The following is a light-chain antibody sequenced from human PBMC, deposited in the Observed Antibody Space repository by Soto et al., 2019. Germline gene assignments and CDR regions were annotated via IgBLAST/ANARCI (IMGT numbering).Light chain of an antibody. V-gene: IGLV2-14*01. Sequence: QSALTQPASVSGSPGQSITISCTGTSSDVGGYNSVSWYQQHPGXAXRXXIYDXSXXPXGXSXXXXGXXXXXXXXXXXSGXQAEDEADYYCGSYTSSNSLLFGGGTKVTVL. CDR3: GSYTSSNSLL. J-gene: IGLJ2*01. CDR1: SSDVGGYNS. CDR2: DXS.